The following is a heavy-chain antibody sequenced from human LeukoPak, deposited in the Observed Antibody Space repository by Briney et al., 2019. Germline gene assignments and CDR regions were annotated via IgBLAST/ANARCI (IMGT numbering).Heavy chain of an antibody. J-gene: IGHJ4*02. D-gene: IGHD4-17*01. V-gene: IGHV4-39*01. Sequence: SETLSLTCTVSGGSISSSKYYWGWIRQPPGKGLEWIGSIHYSGNTYYNPSLKSRVTISVDTSKNQFFLTLTSVTAADTSVYYCAKRRGDGDYRPDSWGQGTLVAVSS. CDR1: GGSISSSKYY. CDR3: AKRRGDGDYRPDS. CDR2: IHYSGNT.